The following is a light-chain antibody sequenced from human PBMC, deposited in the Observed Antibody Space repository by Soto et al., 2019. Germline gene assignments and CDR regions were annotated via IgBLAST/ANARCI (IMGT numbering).Light chain of an antibody. CDR2: AAS. V-gene: IGKV1-39*01. Sequence: DIQMTKSPSSLSASVGGSVTITCRASQSIGTYLNWYQQESWRAPKPLICAASSLQSGVPSRFRGSGSGVHFPLSVSNLQPGDFATYYFQQTFSVPPTFGGVTNV. CDR3: QQTFSVPPT. J-gene: IGKJ4*02. CDR1: QSIGTY.